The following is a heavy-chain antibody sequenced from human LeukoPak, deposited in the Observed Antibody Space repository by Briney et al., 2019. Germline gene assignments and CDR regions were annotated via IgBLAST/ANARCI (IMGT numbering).Heavy chain of an antibody. CDR1: GFTFSSYS. CDR3: ARDHGGGYYYMDV. J-gene: IGHJ6*03. CDR2: ISSSSRTK. Sequence: PGGSLRLSCAASGFTFSSYSMNWVRQAPGKGLEWVSYISSSSRTKYYADSVKGRFTISRDNAKNSLYLQMNSLRAEDTAVYYCARDHGGGYYYMDVWGKGTTVTVSS. D-gene: IGHD2-15*01. V-gene: IGHV3-48*01.